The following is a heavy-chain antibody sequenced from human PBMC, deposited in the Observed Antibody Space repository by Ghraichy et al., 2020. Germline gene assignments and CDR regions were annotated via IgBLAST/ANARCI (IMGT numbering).Heavy chain of an antibody. D-gene: IGHD1-14*01. CDR2: IKEDGSEK. J-gene: IGHJ4*02. Sequence: GGSLRLSCAASGITFGNFWMSWVRQAPGKGLEWVANIKEDGSEKYYVDSVKGRFVISRDNARGSHYLQMSSLRAEDTAVYYCARVRSGNYYDYWGQGTLVTVSS. CDR1: GITFGNFW. CDR3: ARVRSGNYYDY. V-gene: IGHV3-7*01.